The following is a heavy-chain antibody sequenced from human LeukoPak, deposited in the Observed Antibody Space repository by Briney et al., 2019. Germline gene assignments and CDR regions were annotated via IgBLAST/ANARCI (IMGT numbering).Heavy chain of an antibody. CDR2: IYSGGST. CDR1: GFTVSSNY. D-gene: IGHD2-2*01. Sequence: GGSLRLSCAASGFTVSSNYMNWVRQAPGKGLEWVSVIYSGGSTYYADSVKGRFTISRDNSKDTLYLQMNSLRAEDTAVYYCARDWGCTDTRCYLGMDVWGQGTTVTVSS. CDR3: ARDWGCTDTRCYLGMDV. V-gene: IGHV3-66*01. J-gene: IGHJ6*02.